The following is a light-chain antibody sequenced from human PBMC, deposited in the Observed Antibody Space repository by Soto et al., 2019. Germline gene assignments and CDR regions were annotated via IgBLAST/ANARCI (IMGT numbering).Light chain of an antibody. CDR1: SGHIAYI. Sequence: QPVLTQSSSASASLGSSVKLTCTLTSGHIAYIIAWHQQQPGKAPRFLMKVESSGSYNKGSGVPDRFSGSSSGADRYLTISNLQSEDEADYYCETWDTNSRVFGGGTKVTVL. V-gene: IGLV4-60*03. CDR2: VESSGSY. J-gene: IGLJ3*02. CDR3: ETWDTNSRV.